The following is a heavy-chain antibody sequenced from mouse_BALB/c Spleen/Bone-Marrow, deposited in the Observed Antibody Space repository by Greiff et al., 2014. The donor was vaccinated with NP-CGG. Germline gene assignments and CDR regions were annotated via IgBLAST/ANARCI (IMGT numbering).Heavy chain of an antibody. CDR1: GYTFTYYL. Sequence: QVQLQQSGAELARPGASVKMSCKASGYTFTYYLMYWVKQRPGQGLEWIGYINPNSDYTNYNQKFKDKATLTADKSSSTAYMQLSSLTSEDSAVYYCAREVYGSWFAYWGQGTLVTVSA. CDR2: INPNSDYT. V-gene: IGHV1-4*01. J-gene: IGHJ3*01. D-gene: IGHD2-2*01. CDR3: AREVYGSWFAY.